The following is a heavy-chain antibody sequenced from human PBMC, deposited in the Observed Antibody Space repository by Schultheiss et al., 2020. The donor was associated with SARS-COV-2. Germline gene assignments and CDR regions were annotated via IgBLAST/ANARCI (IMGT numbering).Heavy chain of an antibody. Sequence: GGSLRLSCAASGFTFSDYNINWVRQAPGKGLEWVSSITATSGGISYADSVKGRFTISRDESKNTLYLQMNRLRLEDTAVYYCAKLGGGFDALDVWGQGTLVNVSS. CDR2: ITATSGGI. V-gene: IGHV3-21*01. CDR1: GFTFSDYN. J-gene: IGHJ3*01. D-gene: IGHD3-16*01. CDR3: AKLGGGFDALDV.